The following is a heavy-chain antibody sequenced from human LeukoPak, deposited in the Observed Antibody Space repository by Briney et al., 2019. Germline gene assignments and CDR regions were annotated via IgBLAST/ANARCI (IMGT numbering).Heavy chain of an antibody. CDR1: GLTFNNYA. V-gene: IGHV3-23*01. CDR3: AKIHQNRVVVGAKGAFDI. CDR2: IGSSGGGT. J-gene: IGHJ3*02. Sequence: GGSLRLSCEASGLTFNNYAMHWVRQSSGKGLEWVSGIGSSGGGTYYADSVKGRFAISRDTSKDTVYLQMDSLRAEDTAIYYCAKIHQNRVVVGAKGAFDIWGQGTVVTVSS. D-gene: IGHD2-15*01.